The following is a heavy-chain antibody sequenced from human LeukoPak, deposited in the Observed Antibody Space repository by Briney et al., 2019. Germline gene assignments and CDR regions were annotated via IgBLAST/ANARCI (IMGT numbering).Heavy chain of an antibody. CDR3: ARGRRLHSSSWYQTNWFDP. CDR2: TYYRSKWYN. J-gene: IGHJ5*02. V-gene: IGHV6-1*01. CDR1: GDSVSSNSAA. Sequence: SQTLSLTCAISGDSVSSNSAAWNWIRQSPSRGLEWLGRTYYRSKWYNDYAVSVKSRITINPDTSKNQFSLQLNSVTPEDTAVYYCARGRRLHSSSWYQTNWFDPWGQGTLVTLSS. D-gene: IGHD6-13*01.